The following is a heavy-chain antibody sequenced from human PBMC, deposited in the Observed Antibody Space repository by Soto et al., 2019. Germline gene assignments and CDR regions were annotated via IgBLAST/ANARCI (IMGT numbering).Heavy chain of an antibody. J-gene: IGHJ4*02. CDR2: TSYDGGKM. Sequence: QVQLVESGGGVVQPGGSLRLSCAASGFNFQNYSMHWVRQAPGKGLEWVAVTSYDGGKMFYADSVQGRFTISRDNSKYTLDLQMNSLRPGDTAVYYCARVESSGTSKYFIDYWGQGTLVTVSS. CDR3: ARVESSGTSKYFIDY. V-gene: IGHV3-30*03. D-gene: IGHD3-10*01. CDR1: GFNFQNYS.